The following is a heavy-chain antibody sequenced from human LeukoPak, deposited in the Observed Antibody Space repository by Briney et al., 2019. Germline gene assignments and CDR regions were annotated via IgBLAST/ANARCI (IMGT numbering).Heavy chain of an antibody. Sequence: GGSLRLSCAASGFTFSSYGMHWVRQAPGKGLEWVAVIWYDGSNEYYADSVKGRFAISRDNSRNTVYLQMNSLRAEDTAMYYCAGNFDMWGPGTMVIVSS. V-gene: IGHV3-33*01. CDR1: GFTFSSYG. J-gene: IGHJ3*02. CDR3: AGNFDM. CDR2: IWYDGSNE.